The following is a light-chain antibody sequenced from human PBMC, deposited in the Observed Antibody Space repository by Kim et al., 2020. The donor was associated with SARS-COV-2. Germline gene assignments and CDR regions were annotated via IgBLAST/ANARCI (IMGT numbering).Light chain of an antibody. CDR2: GAS. CDR3: QQYNSWPRT. J-gene: IGKJ1*01. Sequence: DIVMTQSPATLSLSPGETATLSCRASQSVSFNLAWFQQRPGQAPRLLIYGASVTATAIPARFSGSGSGSNFTLTISSLQSEDSAVYYCQQYNSWPRTFGPGTKVEIK. CDR1: QSVSFN. V-gene: IGKV3-15*01.